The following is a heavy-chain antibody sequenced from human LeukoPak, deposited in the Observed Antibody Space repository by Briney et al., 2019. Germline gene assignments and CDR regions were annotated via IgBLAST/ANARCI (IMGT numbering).Heavy chain of an antibody. CDR1: GGTFSSYA. V-gene: IGHV1-69*05. CDR2: IIPIFGTA. D-gene: IGHD3-22*01. Sequence: SVKVSCKASGGTFSSYAISWVRQAPGQGLEWMGGIIPIFGTANYAQKFQGRVTITTDESTSTAYMELSSLRSEDTAVYYCARGGSYYYDSSGYPPDYWGQGTLVPVSS. CDR3: ARGGSYYYDSSGYPPDY. J-gene: IGHJ4*02.